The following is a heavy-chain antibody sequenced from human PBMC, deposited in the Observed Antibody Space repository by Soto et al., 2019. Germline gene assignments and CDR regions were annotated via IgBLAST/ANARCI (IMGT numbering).Heavy chain of an antibody. CDR3: ARPTRVGGYYYYGMDV. J-gene: IGHJ6*02. Sequence: QVQLVESGGGVVQPGRSLRLSCAASGFTFSSYAMHWVRQAPGKGLEWVAVISYDGSNKYYADSVKGRFTISRDNSKNTLYLQMNSLRAEYTAVYYCARPTRVGGYYYYGMDVWGQGTTVTVSS. CDR1: GFTFSSYA. CDR2: ISYDGSNK. D-gene: IGHD1-1*01. V-gene: IGHV3-30-3*01.